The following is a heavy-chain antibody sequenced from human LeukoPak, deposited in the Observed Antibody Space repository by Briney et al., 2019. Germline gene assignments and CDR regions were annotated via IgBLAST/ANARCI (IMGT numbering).Heavy chain of an antibody. CDR1: GGSITSRSYY. J-gene: IGHJ5*02. D-gene: IGHD1-26*01. CDR2: ISYSGSP. V-gene: IGHV4-39*01. CDR3: ARPHGGNYWSSEFDP. Sequence: SETLSLTCTVSGGSITSRSYYWGWIRQPPGKGLEWIGSISYSGSPHYNPSLKSRVTMSVETSKNQFSLKLNSVTAADTAVYYCARPHGGNYWSSEFDPWGQGTLVTVSS.